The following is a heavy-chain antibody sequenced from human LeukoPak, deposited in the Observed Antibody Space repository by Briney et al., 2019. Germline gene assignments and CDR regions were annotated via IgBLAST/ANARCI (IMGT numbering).Heavy chain of an antibody. CDR2: INWNSDTK. J-gene: IGHJ6*02. CDR1: GFAFHNYA. D-gene: IGHD4-23*01. V-gene: IGHV3-9*01. CDR3: AKDTGGNGAYFYAMDV. Sequence: GRSLRLSCVGSGFAFHNYAMHWVRRPPGKGLEWVSAINWNSDTKAYADSVKGRFPISRDRARNSLYLQMDSLRPEDTALYYCAKDTGGNGAYFYAMDVWGQGTSVTVSS.